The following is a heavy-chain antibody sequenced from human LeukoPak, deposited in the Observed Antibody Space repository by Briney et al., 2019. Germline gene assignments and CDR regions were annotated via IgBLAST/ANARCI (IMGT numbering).Heavy chain of an antibody. CDR1: GFSFDTYA. Sequence: GGSLRLSCVASGFSFDTYAMSWVRQPPGKGLEWVSGISDTGRKRHYTDSVKGRFTISRDNSKNTLHLQMNSLRAEDTALYFCAKDHDNGDYYYYFDSWGQGILVTVSS. CDR3: AKDHDNGDYYYYFDS. J-gene: IGHJ4*02. CDR2: ISDTGRKR. V-gene: IGHV3-23*01. D-gene: IGHD2-21*02.